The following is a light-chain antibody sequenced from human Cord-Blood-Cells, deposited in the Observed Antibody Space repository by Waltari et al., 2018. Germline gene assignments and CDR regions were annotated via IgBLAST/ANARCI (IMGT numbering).Light chain of an antibody. CDR2: DAS. Sequence: DIQMPQSPSTLSASVGDRVTIPCRASQSISSWVAWYQQKPGKAPKLLIYDASSLESGVPSRFSGSGSGTEFTLTISSLQPDDFATYYCQQYNSYSPYTFGQGTKLEIK. J-gene: IGKJ2*01. CDR1: QSISSW. CDR3: QQYNSYSPYT. V-gene: IGKV1-5*01.